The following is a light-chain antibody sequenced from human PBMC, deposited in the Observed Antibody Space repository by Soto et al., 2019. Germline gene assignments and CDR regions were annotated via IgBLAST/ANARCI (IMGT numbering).Light chain of an antibody. CDR3: QQRSNFN. CDR1: QSVSSY. CDR2: DAS. Sequence: EIVLTQSPATLSLSPGERATLSCRASQSVSSYLAWYQQKPGQAPRLLIYDASNRATGIPARFSGSGYGTDFTLTISSLEPEDFAVYYCQQRSNFNFGGGTKVEIK. J-gene: IGKJ4*01. V-gene: IGKV3-11*01.